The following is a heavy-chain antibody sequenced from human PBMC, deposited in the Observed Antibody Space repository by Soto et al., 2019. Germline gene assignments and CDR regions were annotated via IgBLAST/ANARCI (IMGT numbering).Heavy chain of an antibody. J-gene: IGHJ2*01. CDR1: GFTFSSYA. CDR2: ISGSGGST. Sequence: EVQLLESGGGLVQPGGSLRLSCAASGFTFSSYAMSWVRQAPGKGLEWVSAISGSGGSTYYADSVKGRFTISRDNSKNTLYLQMNILRAEDTAIYYCAKDREANWYFDLWGRGTLVIVSS. V-gene: IGHV3-23*01. CDR3: AKDREANWYFDL. D-gene: IGHD1-26*01.